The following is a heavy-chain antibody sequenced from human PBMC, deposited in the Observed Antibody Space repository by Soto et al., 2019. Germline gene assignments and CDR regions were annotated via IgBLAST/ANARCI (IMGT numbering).Heavy chain of an antibody. J-gene: IGHJ4*02. CDR2: INPNSGGT. CDR1: GYTFTGYY. Sequence: QVQLVQSGAEVKKPGASVKVSCKASGYTFTGYYMHWVRQAPGQGLEWMGWINPNSGGTNYAQKLKGWVTMTRDTSISTAYMELSRLRSDDTAVYYCARDPWAARGYFDYWGQGTLVTVSS. CDR3: ARDPWAARGYFDY. V-gene: IGHV1-2*04. D-gene: IGHD6-6*01.